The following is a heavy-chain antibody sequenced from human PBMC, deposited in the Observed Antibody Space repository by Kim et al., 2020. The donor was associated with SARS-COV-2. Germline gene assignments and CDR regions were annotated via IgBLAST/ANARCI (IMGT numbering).Heavy chain of an antibody. CDR1: GGTFSSYA. V-gene: IGHV1-69*13. Sequence: SVKVSCKASGGTFSSYAISWVLQAPGQGLEWMGGIIPIFGTANYAQKFQGRVTITADESTSTAYMELSSLRSEDTAVYYCARDTRSSGWSRYYGMDVWGQGTTVTVSS. CDR3: ARDTRSSGWSRYYGMDV. D-gene: IGHD6-19*01. J-gene: IGHJ6*02. CDR2: IIPIFGTA.